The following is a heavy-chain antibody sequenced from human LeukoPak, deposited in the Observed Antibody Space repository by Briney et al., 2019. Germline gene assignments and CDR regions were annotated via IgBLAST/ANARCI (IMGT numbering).Heavy chain of an antibody. D-gene: IGHD4-11*01. CDR3: GLPLDY. CDR1: GFSFSSYW. CDR2: IKSKTDGGTT. V-gene: IGHV3-15*01. J-gene: IGHJ4*02. Sequence: GGSLRLSCVASGFSFSSYWMAWVRQAPGKGLEWVGRIKSKTDGGTTDYAAPVKGRFTISRDDSKNTLYLQMSSLKTEDTAVYYCGLPLDYWGQGTLVTVSS.